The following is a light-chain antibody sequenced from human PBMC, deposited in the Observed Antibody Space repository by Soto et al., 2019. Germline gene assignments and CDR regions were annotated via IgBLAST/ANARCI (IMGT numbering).Light chain of an antibody. V-gene: IGKV3-15*01. CDR3: QQYSDWPPYT. CDR2: GTS. CDR1: QSVGGN. Sequence: ETVMTQSPVTLSVSPGERATLSCRASQSVGGNVAWYQQKPGQAPRLLLYGTSTRATGIPARFSGSGSRTEFTLTISSLQSEDSAVYFCQQYSDWPPYTFGQGTKVEIK. J-gene: IGKJ2*01.